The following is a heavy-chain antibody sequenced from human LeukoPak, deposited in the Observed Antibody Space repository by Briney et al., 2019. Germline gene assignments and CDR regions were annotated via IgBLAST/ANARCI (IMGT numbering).Heavy chain of an antibody. V-gene: IGHV1-46*03. Sequence: ASVKVSCRASGYTFTSYYMHWVRQAPGQGLEWMGIINASGGSTSYAQKFQGRVTMTRDTSTSTVYMELSSLRSEDTAVYYCARGGYSYGYHQRGSFDNWFDPWGQGTLVTASS. J-gene: IGHJ5*02. D-gene: IGHD5-18*01. CDR2: INASGGST. CDR3: ARGGYSYGYHQRGSFDNWFDP. CDR1: GYTFTSYY.